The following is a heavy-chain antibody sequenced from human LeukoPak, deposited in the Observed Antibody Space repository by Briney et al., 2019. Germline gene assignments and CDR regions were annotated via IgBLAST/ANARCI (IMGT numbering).Heavy chain of an antibody. D-gene: IGHD5-12*01. Sequence: GASVKVSCKASGYTFTGYFMDWVRQAPGQGLEWMGRIIPNGGGSNFAQNFQGRVTMTRDTSISTTYMELSSLRSDDTAVYYCARGSYSGYDIDYWGQGTLVTVSS. J-gene: IGHJ4*02. V-gene: IGHV1-2*06. CDR2: IIPNGGGS. CDR3: ARGSYSGYDIDY. CDR1: GYTFTGYF.